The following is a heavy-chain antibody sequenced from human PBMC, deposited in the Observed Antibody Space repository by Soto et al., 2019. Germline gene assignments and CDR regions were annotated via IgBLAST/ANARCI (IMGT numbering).Heavy chain of an antibody. CDR1: GFTFSSYS. CDR2: ISSSSSTI. CDR3: ARDRHRYSGYDYVDY. J-gene: IGHJ4*02. Sequence: GGSLRLSCAASGFTFSSYSMNWVRQAPGKGLEWVSYISSSSSTIYYADSVKGRFTISRDNAKNSLYLQMNSLRAEDTAVYYCARDRHRYSGYDYVDYWGQGTLVTVSS. D-gene: IGHD5-12*01. V-gene: IGHV3-48*04.